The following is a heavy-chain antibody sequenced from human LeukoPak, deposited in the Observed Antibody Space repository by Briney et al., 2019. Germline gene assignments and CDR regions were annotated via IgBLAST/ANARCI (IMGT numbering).Heavy chain of an antibody. CDR2: ISWDGGST. V-gene: IGHV3-43D*03. J-gene: IGHJ4*02. CDR3: AATRAYYYFDY. CDR1: GFTFDDYA. D-gene: IGHD5-12*01. Sequence: GGSLGLSCAASGFTFDDYAMHWVRQAPGKGLEWVSLISWDGGSTYYADSVKGRFTISRDNSKNSLYLQMNSLRAEDTALYYCAATRAYYYFDYWGQGTLVTVSS.